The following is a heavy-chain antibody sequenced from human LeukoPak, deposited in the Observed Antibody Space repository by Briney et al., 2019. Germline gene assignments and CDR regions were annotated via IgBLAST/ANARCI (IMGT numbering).Heavy chain of an antibody. V-gene: IGHV1-69*04. J-gene: IGHJ3*02. CDR2: IIPILGIA. CDR1: GGTFSSYA. D-gene: IGHD3-10*01. Sequence: SVKVSCKASGGTFSSYAISWVRQAPGQGLEWMGRIIPILGIANYAQKFQGRVTITADKSTSTAYMELSSLRSEDTAVYYCARISTLWFGDPTFDIWGQGTMVTVSS. CDR3: ARISTLWFGDPTFDI.